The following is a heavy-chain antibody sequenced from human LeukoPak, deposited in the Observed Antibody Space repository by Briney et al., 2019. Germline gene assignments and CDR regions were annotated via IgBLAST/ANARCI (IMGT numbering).Heavy chain of an antibody. CDR1: GFTFSSYG. D-gene: IGHD6-25*01. V-gene: IGHV3-33*01. CDR2: IWYDGSNK. Sequence: QAGGSLRLSCAASGFTFSSYGMHWVRQAPGKGLEWVAVIWYDGSNKYYADSVKGRFTISRDNSKNTLYLQMNSLRAEDTAVYYCARASSGAEYFQHWGQGTLVTVSS. J-gene: IGHJ1*01. CDR3: ARASSGAEYFQH.